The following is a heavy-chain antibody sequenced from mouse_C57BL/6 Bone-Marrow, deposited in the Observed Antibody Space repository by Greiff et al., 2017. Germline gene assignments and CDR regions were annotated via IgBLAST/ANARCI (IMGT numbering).Heavy chain of an antibody. CDR3: ARAYGSYYGSRGNYFDY. D-gene: IGHD1-1*01. Sequence: VQLQQSVAELVRPGASVKLSCTASGFNIKNTYMHWVKQRPEQGLEWIGRIDPANGNTKYAPKFQGKATITADTSSNTAYLQLSSLTSEDTAIYYCARAYGSYYGSRGNYFDYWGQGTTLTVSS. V-gene: IGHV14-3*01. J-gene: IGHJ2*01. CDR2: IDPANGNT. CDR1: GFNIKNTY.